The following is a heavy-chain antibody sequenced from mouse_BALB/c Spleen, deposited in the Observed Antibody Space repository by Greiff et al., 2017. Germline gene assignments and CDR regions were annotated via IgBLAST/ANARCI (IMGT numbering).Heavy chain of an antibody. CDR3: ARDGSYYCAMDY. CDR1: GFTFSSFG. Sequence: EVMLVESGGGLVQPGGSRKLSCAASGFTFSSFGMHWVRQAPEKGLEWVAYISSGSSTIYYADTVKGRFTISKDNPRNTLFLQMTSLRSEDTAMYYCARDGSYYCAMDYWGQGTSVTVSS. J-gene: IGHJ4*01. CDR2: ISSGSSTI. D-gene: IGHD1-1*02. V-gene: IGHV5-17*02.